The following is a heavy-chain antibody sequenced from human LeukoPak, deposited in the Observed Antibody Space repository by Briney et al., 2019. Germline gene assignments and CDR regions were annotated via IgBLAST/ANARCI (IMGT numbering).Heavy chain of an antibody. CDR2: IYYSGAT. D-gene: IGHD6-13*01. Sequence: PSETLSLTCAVSGGSISSGGYSWSWIRQPPGKGLEWIGYIYYSGATYYNPSLKSRVTISVDTSKNQFSLKLSSVTAADTAVYYCAREIIAAAGTGLVYWGQGTLVTVSS. J-gene: IGHJ4*02. V-gene: IGHV4-30-4*07. CDR3: AREIIAAAGTGLVY. CDR1: GGSISSGGYS.